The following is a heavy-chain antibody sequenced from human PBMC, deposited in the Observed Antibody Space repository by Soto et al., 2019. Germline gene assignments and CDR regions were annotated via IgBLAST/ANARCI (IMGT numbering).Heavy chain of an antibody. Sequence: QVQLVESGGGVVQPGRSLRLSCAASGFTFSSYGMHWVRQAPGKGLEWVAVIWYDGRNKYYVDSVKGRFTISRDNSKNTLCLQMNSLRAEDTAVYYCARDHHVVVPAALFDYWGQGTLVTVSS. CDR3: ARDHHVVVPAALFDY. CDR1: GFTFSSYG. D-gene: IGHD2-2*01. J-gene: IGHJ4*02. V-gene: IGHV3-33*01. CDR2: IWYDGRNK.